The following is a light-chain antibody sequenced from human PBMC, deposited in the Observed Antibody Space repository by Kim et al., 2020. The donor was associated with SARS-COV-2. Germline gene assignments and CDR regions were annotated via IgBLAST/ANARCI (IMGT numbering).Light chain of an antibody. V-gene: IGKV3-20*01. Sequence: LYPGGTATLSCRATQEIISNFIAWHQQKPGQAPRLLISGSSSRATGIPDRCTGGGSGTHFTLTISRLEPEDSAVYFCHQYGSSPTFGQGTKVDIK. CDR1: QEIISNF. CDR3: HQYGSSPT. J-gene: IGKJ1*01. CDR2: GSS.